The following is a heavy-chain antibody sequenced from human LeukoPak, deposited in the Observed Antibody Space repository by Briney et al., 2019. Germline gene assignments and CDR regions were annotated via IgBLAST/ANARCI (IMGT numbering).Heavy chain of an antibody. CDR1: GYTLSDLS. D-gene: IGHD2-15*01. CDR3: TTDVGDCSAGICYSGDAFDV. CDR2: SDNGESEP. Sequence: ASVKVSCKVSGYTLSDLSMHWVRQAPGEGLEWMGGSDNGESEPAYAHNFQGRVTLTEDTSTDTAYMEIHNLRPDDSAMYYCTTDVGDCSAGICYSGDAFDVWGQGTMVTVSS. J-gene: IGHJ3*01. V-gene: IGHV1-24*01.